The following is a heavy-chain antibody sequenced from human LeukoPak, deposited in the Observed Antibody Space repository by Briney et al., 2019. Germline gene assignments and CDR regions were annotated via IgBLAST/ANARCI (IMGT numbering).Heavy chain of an antibody. D-gene: IGHD3-22*01. CDR1: GGSISSSSYY. J-gene: IGHJ4*02. Sequence: SETLSLTCTVSGGSISSSSYYWGWIRQPPGKGLEWIGIIYYSGSTYYNPSLKSRVTISVDTSKNQFSLKLSSVTAADTAVYYCARPYYYDSSGPYYFDYWGQGTLVTVSS. V-gene: IGHV4-39*01. CDR2: IYYSGST. CDR3: ARPYYYDSSGPYYFDY.